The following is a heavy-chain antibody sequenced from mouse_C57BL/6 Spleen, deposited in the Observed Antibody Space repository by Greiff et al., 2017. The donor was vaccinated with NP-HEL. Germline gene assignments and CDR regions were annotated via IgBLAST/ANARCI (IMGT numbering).Heavy chain of an antibody. D-gene: IGHD4-1*01. CDR2: IDPSDSET. V-gene: IGHV1-52*01. CDR3: AREPWDPFAY. Sequence: QVQLKQPGAELVRPGSSVKLSCKASGYTFTSYWMHWVKQRPIQGLEWIGNIDPSDSETHYNQKFKDKATLTVDKSSSTAYMQLSSLTSEDSAVYYCAREPWDPFAYWGQGTLVTVSA. J-gene: IGHJ3*01. CDR1: GYTFTSYW.